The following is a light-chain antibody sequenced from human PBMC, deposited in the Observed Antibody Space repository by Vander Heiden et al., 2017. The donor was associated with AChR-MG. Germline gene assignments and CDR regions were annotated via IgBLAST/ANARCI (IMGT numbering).Light chain of an antibody. CDR3: QPLIV. V-gene: IGKV3-11*01. CDR1: QSVSSY. CDR2: EAS. J-gene: IGKJ4*01. Sequence: EIVLTQSPATLSLSPGERATLSCRASQSVSSYLAGDQQKPGQAPRLLIYEASNRATGIKDRFSGSGSGTDFTRTSSSIEPDDFEGYDGQPLIVFGGGTNVEIK.